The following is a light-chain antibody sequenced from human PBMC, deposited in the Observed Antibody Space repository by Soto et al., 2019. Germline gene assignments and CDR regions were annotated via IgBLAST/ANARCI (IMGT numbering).Light chain of an antibody. CDR1: SSDVGSYKF. J-gene: IGLJ2*01. Sequence: QSALTQPVSVSGSPGQSITISCTGTSSDVGSYKFVSWYQQHPGKAPKLMIYEGSKRPSGVSNRFSGSKSGNTASLTISGLQAEDEADYYCCSYAGSSTLVFGGGTKLTVL. CDR3: CSYAGSSTLV. V-gene: IGLV2-23*01. CDR2: EGS.